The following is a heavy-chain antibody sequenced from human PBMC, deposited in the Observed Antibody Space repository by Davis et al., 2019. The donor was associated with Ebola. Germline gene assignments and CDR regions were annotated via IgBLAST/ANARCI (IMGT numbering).Heavy chain of an antibody. Sequence: GESLKISCAASGFTFSSYAMHWVRQAPGKGLEWVAVISYDGSNKYYADSVKGRFTISRDNSKNTLYLQMNSVRAEDTAVYFCARDVGFNRAFDYWGQGTLVTVSS. J-gene: IGHJ4*02. CDR1: GFTFSSYA. CDR2: ISYDGSNK. D-gene: IGHD2-15*01. CDR3: ARDVGFNRAFDY. V-gene: IGHV3-30-3*01.